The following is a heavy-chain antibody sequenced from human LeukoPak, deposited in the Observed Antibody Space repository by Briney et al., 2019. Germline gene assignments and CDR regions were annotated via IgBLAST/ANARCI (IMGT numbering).Heavy chain of an antibody. J-gene: IGHJ4*02. CDR3: ARNYYDSSGYYLDQFYFDY. Sequence: SETLSLTCTVSGGSITSSNFYWGWIRQPPGKGLEWIGSIYYTGSTYYKPSLKVRLTISVDTSKNQFSLKLSSVTAADTAVYYCARNYYDSSGYYLDQFYFDYWGQGTLVTVSS. D-gene: IGHD3-22*01. CDR2: IYYTGST. V-gene: IGHV4-39*07. CDR1: GGSITSSNFY.